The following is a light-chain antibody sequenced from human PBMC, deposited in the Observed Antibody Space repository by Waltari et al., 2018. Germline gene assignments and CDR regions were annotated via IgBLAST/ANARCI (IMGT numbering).Light chain of an antibody. CDR1: QSVSRY. J-gene: IGKJ1*01. CDR3: QKYGTLPAT. CDR2: EAS. V-gene: IGKV3-20*01. Sequence: IVLTQSPGTLSLSPGERATLSCRASQSVSRYLAWYQQKPGQAPRLLIYEASRRATGIPDRFSGSGSGTDFTLTISRVEPEDFAVYYCQKYGTLPATFGQGTKVEIK.